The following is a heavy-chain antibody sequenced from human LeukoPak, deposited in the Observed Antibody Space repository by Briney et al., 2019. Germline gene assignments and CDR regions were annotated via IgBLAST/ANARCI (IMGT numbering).Heavy chain of an antibody. V-gene: IGHV4-59*01. Sequence: SETLSLTCTHSGNSHNTYLWNLTRQPPGKGLEWIGYIYYSGSTNYNPSLKSRVTISVDASKNQFSLKLSSVTAADTAVYYCARAYSSSWYTGSDAGEFWAQGTMVTVSS. CDR2: IYYSGST. CDR3: ARAYSSSWYTGSDAGEF. J-gene: IGHJ3*01. D-gene: IGHD6-13*01. CDR1: GNSHNTYL.